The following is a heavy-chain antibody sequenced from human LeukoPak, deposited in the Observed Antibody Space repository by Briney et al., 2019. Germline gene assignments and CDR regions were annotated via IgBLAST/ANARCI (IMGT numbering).Heavy chain of an antibody. CDR1: GGSISSYY. V-gene: IGHV4-59*01. CDR2: IYYSGST. D-gene: IGHD5-18*01. J-gene: IGHJ3*02. Sequence: SETLSLTCTVSGGSISSYYWSWIRQPPGKGLEWIGYIYYSGSTNYNPSLKSRVTISVDTSKNQFSLKLSSVTAADTAVYYCARVKDTAMVPYAFDIWGQGTMVTVSS. CDR3: ARVKDTAMVPYAFDI.